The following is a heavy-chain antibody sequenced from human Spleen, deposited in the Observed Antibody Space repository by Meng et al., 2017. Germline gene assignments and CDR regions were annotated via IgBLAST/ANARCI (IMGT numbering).Heavy chain of an antibody. CDR3: AKWMDTALSH. V-gene: IGHV4-34*01. J-gene: IGHJ1*01. CDR2: INHIGST. D-gene: IGHD5-18*01. CDR1: RGSFSGYF. Sequence: SQTLSLTCAVYRGSFSGYFWRWIRQPPGKGLEWIGEINHIGSTNYNPSLKSRVTISVDTSKKQFSLKLSSVTAADTAVYYCAKWMDTALSHWGQGTLVTVSS.